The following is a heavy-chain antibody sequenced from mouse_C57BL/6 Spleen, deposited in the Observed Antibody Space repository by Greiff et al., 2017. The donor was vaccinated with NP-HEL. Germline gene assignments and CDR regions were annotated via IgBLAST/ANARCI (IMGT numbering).Heavy chain of an antibody. CDR3: ARPITTVVEYYFDY. V-gene: IGHV5-6*01. CDR1: GFTFSSYG. Sequence: VQLKESGGDLVKPGGSLKLSCAASGFTFSSYGMSWVRQTPDKRLEWVATISSGGSYTYYPDSVKGRFTISRDNAKNTLYLQMSSLKSEDTAMYYCARPITTVVEYYFDYWGQGTTLTVSS. J-gene: IGHJ2*01. CDR2: ISSGGSYT. D-gene: IGHD1-1*01.